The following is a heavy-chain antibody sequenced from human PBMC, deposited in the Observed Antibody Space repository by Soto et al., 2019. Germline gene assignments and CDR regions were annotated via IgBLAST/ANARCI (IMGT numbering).Heavy chain of an antibody. J-gene: IGHJ4*02. CDR1: GFTFSSYG. CDR2: ISYDGSNK. D-gene: IGHD4-17*01. CDR3: CVVTKVTAG. V-gene: IGHV3-30*03. Sequence: PGGSLRLSCAASGFTFSSYGMHWVRQAPGKGLEWVAVISYDGSNKYYADSVKGRFTISRDNSKNTLYLQMNSLRAEDTAVYYCCVVTKVTAGWGQGTLVTVSS.